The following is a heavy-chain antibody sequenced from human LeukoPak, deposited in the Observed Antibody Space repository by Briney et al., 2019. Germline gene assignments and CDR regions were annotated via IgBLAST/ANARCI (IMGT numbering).Heavy chain of an antibody. D-gene: IGHD3-3*01. J-gene: IGHJ4*02. V-gene: IGHV3-7*03. CDR1: GFTFSTYW. Sequence: PGGSLRLSCAAAGFTFSTYWMSWVRQAPGNGLEWVANIKQDGSAKYYVDSVKGRFTISRDNAKNSLYLQMNSLRAEDTAVYYCARVTGVVISRIDYWGQGTLVTVSS. CDR2: IKQDGSAK. CDR3: ARVTGVVISRIDY.